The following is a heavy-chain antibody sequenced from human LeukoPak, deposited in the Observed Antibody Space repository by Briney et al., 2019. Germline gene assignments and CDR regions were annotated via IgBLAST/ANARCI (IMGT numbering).Heavy chain of an antibody. D-gene: IGHD3-10*01. CDR1: GFTFSSYW. V-gene: IGHV3-7*01. CDR2: IKQDGSEK. J-gene: IGHJ4*02. CDR3: ARGKEYYGSGKD. Sequence: GESLKISCAASGFTFSSYWMSWVRQAPGKGLEWVANIKQDGSEKYYVDSVKGRFTISRDNAKNSLYLQMNSLRAEDTAVYYCARGKEYYGSGKDWGQGTLVTVSS.